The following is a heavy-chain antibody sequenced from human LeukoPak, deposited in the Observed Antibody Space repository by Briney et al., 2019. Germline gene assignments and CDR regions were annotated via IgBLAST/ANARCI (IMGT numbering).Heavy chain of an antibody. CDR1: GDSLNGSY. V-gene: IGHV4-34*01. D-gene: IGHD3-16*02. J-gene: IGHJ4*02. Sequence: SETLSLTCTLYGDSLNGSYWSWIRQPPGKGLEWIGEINHSGGTHYNPALWSRLTISIDTSRNKFSLQLTSVTAADTGVYFCARVSDIMISFGGAISYFDYWGQGALVTVSS. CDR3: ARVSDIMISFGGAISYFDY. CDR2: INHSGGT.